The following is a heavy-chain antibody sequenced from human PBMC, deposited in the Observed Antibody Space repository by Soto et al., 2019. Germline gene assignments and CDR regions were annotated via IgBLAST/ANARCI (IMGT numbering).Heavy chain of an antibody. CDR3: ARLMHSSGWYLVY. D-gene: IGHD6-19*01. J-gene: IGHJ4*02. CDR1: GGSISSSSYY. V-gene: IGHV4-39*01. Sequence: SETLSLTCTVSGGSISSSSYYWGWIRQPPGKGLEWIGSIYYSGSTYYNPSLKSRVTISVDTSKNQFSLKLSSVTAADTAVYYCARLMHSSGWYLVYWGQGTLVTVSS. CDR2: IYYSGST.